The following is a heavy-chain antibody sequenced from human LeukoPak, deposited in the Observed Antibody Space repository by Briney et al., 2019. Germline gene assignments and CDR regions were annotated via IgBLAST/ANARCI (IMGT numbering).Heavy chain of an antibody. Sequence: GASVKVSCKASGGTFSSYAISWVRRAPGQGLEWMGGIIPIFGTANYAQKFQGRVTITADESTSTAYMELSSLRSEDTAVYYCARLSGEIIEAQSVWGQGTLVTVSS. J-gene: IGHJ4*02. V-gene: IGHV1-69*13. CDR1: GGTFSSYA. CDR2: IIPIFGTA. CDR3: ARLSGEIIEAQSV. D-gene: IGHD5-12*01.